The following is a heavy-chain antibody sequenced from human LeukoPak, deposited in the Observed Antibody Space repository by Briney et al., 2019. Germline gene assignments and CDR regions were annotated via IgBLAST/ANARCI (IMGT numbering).Heavy chain of an antibody. CDR2: INSDGSST. V-gene: IGHV3-74*01. D-gene: IGHD5-24*01. J-gene: IGHJ4*02. CDR3: TRQAETDAYNRD. CDR1: GFTFSSYW. Sequence: GGSLRLSCAASGFTFSSYWMHWVRQAPGKGLVWVSRINSDGSSTSYADSVKGRFTISRDNAKNSLYLQMDSLRAEDTAMYYCTRQAETDAYNRDWGPGTLVTVSS.